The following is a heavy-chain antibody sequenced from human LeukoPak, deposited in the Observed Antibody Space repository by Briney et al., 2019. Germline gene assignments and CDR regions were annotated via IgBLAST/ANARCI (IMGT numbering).Heavy chain of an antibody. J-gene: IGHJ6*02. CDR2: ISGSGGST. CDR1: GFTFSSYA. V-gene: IGHV3-23*01. CDR3: AKDLWFNYYYGMDV. Sequence: PGGSLRLSCAASGFTFSSYAMSWVRQAPGKGLEWVSAISGSGGSTYYADSVKGRFTISRDNSKNTLYLQMNSLRAEDTAVYYCAKDLWFNYYYGMDVWGQGTTVTVSS. D-gene: IGHD2-21*01.